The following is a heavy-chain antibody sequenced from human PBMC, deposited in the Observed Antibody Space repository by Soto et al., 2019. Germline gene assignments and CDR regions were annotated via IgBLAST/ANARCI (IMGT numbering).Heavy chain of an antibody. CDR1: GYSISSGHS. CDR3: ATLPRLDGMDV. CDR2: IFHTGST. D-gene: IGHD6-25*01. J-gene: IGHJ6*02. V-gene: IGHV4-38-2*01. Sequence: KASETLSLTCAVSGYSISSGHSWGWIRQPPGKGLEWIGSIFHTGSTYYNPSLKSRVTLSVDTSKNQFSLKLSSVTAADTAVYFCATLPRLDGMDVWGQGTTVTVSS.